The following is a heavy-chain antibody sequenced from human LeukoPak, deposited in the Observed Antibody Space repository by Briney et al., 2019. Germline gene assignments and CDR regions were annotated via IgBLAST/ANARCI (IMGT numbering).Heavy chain of an antibody. CDR3: VRGSPVWEI. CDR2: IKQDGSEK. J-gene: IGHJ4*02. CDR1: GFTFSNYY. Sequence: GGSQRLSCSASGFTFSNYYMTWVRQAPGKAREWVAFIKQDGSEKAYVDFVKGRFTISRDNAKNSLYLQMDSLRAEDTAIYYCVRGSPVWEIWGQGALVTVSS. V-gene: IGHV3-7*01. D-gene: IGHD1-26*01.